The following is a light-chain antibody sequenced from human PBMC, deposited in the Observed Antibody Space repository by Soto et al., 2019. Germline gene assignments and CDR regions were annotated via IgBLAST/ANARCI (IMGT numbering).Light chain of an antibody. V-gene: IGKV3-11*01. CDR1: QSISSS. Sequence: EIVLTQSPATLSLSPGERATLSCRASQSISSSLAWYQQKPGQPPRLLIYDASNRAAGIPARFSGSGSGTDFTLTISSLEPEDFVVYYCQQRSNWPPLTFGGGTKVEIK. J-gene: IGKJ4*01. CDR3: QQRSNWPPLT. CDR2: DAS.